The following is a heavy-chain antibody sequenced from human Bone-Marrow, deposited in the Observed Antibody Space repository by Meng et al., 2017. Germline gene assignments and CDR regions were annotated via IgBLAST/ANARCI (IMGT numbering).Heavy chain of an antibody. CDR3: ARGQLILRN. D-gene: IGHD2/OR15-2a*01. CDR1: GASLNGYY. Sequence: QVQLQQWGAVLLKPSETLSLTCDVSGASLNGYYWTWIRQPPGKGLEWIGEINHNGSPDYNSSLKSRVTISVDTSKNQFSLKLSSVTAADTAVYYCARGQLILRNWGQGTLVTVSS. V-gene: IGHV4-34*01. CDR2: INHNGSP. J-gene: IGHJ4*02.